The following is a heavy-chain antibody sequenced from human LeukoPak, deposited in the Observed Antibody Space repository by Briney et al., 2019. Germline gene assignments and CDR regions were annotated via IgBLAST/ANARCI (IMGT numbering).Heavy chain of an antibody. D-gene: IGHD3-3*01. CDR2: IKSKTDGGTT. V-gene: IGHV3-15*01. J-gene: IGHJ4*02. Sequence: GGSLRLSCAASGFTFSNAWMSGVRQAPGKGLEWVGRIKSKTDGGTTDYAALVKGRFTTSRDDSKNTPHLQMNSLKAEDTAVYYCTTAELTIFGVVIPNFDYWGQGTLVTVSS. CDR3: TTAELTIFGVVIPNFDY. CDR1: GFTFSNAW.